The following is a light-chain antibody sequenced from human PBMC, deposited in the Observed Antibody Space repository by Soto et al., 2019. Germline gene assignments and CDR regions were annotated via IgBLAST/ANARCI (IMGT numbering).Light chain of an antibody. CDR2: DAS. CDR3: QQYNSYWT. V-gene: IGKV1-5*01. CDR1: QSISSW. J-gene: IGKJ1*01. Sequence: DIQITPSPSTLSASVGDRVTITCRASQSISSWLAWYQQKPGKAPKLLIYDASSLESGVPSRFSCSGSGTEFTLTISSLQPDEFATDYCQQYNSYWTFGQGTKVEIK.